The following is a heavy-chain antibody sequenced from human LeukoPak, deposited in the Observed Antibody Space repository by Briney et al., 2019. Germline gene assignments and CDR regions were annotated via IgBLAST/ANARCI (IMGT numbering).Heavy chain of an antibody. CDR1: EFTFSNYW. J-gene: IGHJ4*02. D-gene: IGHD5/OR15-5a*01. Sequence: GGSLRLSCEAFEFTFSNYWMSWVRQAPGKGLEWVANINEDGSVKYYADSVKGRFTISRDNARNSVFLQMNSLRAEDTAVYHCVRDKVSGPTLLDHWGQGTLVTVSS. CDR2: INEDGSVK. CDR3: VRDKVSGPTLLDH. V-gene: IGHV3-7*01.